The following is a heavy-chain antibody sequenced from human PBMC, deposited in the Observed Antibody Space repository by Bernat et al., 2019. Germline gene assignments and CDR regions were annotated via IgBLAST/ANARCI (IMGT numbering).Heavy chain of an antibody. CDR3: ARGRYSGSYQFNY. D-gene: IGHD1-26*01. CDR1: GFTFSSYV. V-gene: IGHV3-30-3*01. J-gene: IGHJ4*02. CDR2: ISHDGSNK. Sequence: QVQLVESGGGVVQPGRSLRLSCAASGFTFSSYVMHWVRQAPGKGLEWVTLISHDGSNKYYSDSVKGRFTISRDNSKNTLYLQMSSLRAEDTAMYYCARGRYSGSYQFNYWGQRTLVTVSS.